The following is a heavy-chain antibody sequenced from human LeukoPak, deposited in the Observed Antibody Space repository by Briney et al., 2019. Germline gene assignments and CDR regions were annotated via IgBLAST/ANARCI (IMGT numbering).Heavy chain of an antibody. CDR2: INPNSGGT. CDR3: ARSARIAVASSAFDI. V-gene: IGHV1-2*04. D-gene: IGHD6-19*01. CDR1: GYTFTGYY. Sequence: GASVKVSCKASGYTFTGYYMHWVRQAPGQGLEWMGWINPNSGGTNYAQKFQGWVTMTRDTSISTAYMELSRLRSDDTAVYYCARSARIAVASSAFDIWGQGTMVTVSS. J-gene: IGHJ3*02.